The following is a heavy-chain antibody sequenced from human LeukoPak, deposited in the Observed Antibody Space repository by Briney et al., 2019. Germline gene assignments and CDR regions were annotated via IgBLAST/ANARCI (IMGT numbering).Heavy chain of an antibody. Sequence: SETLSLTCAVYGGSFSGYYWSWIRQPPGKGLEWIGEINHSGSTNYNPSLKSRVTISVDTSKNQFSLKLSSVTAADTAVYYCARAPRYYYYYMDVWGKGTTITVSS. V-gene: IGHV4-34*01. CDR1: GGSFSGYY. CDR3: ARAPRYYYYYMDV. J-gene: IGHJ6*03. CDR2: INHSGST.